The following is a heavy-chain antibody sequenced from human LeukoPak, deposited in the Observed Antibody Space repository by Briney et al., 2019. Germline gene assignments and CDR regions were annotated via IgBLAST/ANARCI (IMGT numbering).Heavy chain of an antibody. Sequence: ASVKVSCKASGYTFTSYGISWVRQAPGQGLEWMGWISAYNGNTNYAQKFQGRVTITTGESTSTAYMELSSLRSEDTAVYYCARDSIWGSGTYGFDYWGQGALVTVSS. D-gene: IGHD1-26*01. CDR1: GYTFTSYG. CDR2: ISAYNGNT. J-gene: IGHJ4*02. V-gene: IGHV1-18*01. CDR3: ARDSIWGSGTYGFDY.